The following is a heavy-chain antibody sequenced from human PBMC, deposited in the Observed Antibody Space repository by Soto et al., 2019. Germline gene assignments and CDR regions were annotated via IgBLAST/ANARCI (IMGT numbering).Heavy chain of an antibody. CDR2: LNQDGSTN. Sequence: GGSLRLSCAASGFTFSTYWMSWARQAPGKGLEWVAHLNQDGSTNYHVDSVKGRFTISRDNARNSLYLQMNSLRAEDTAVYYCARDKSGLLDYWAPGTLVTVSS. CDR3: ARDKSGLLDY. V-gene: IGHV3-7*01. CDR1: GFTFSTYW. D-gene: IGHD3-9*01. J-gene: IGHJ4*02.